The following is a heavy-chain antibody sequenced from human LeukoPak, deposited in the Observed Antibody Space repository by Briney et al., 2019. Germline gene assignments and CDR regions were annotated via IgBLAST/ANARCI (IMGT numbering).Heavy chain of an antibody. Sequence: SGGSLRLSCAAPGLTFSSYAMSWVRQTPGKGLEWVSTITESGDNTHYTESVKGRFTFSRDNSRNTMYLQMNSLRAEDTAIYYCATDYTPYVGASADWGQGTLVTVSS. CDR2: ITESGDNT. V-gene: IGHV3-23*01. CDR3: ATDYTPYVGASAD. D-gene: IGHD1-26*01. CDR1: GLTFSSYA. J-gene: IGHJ4*02.